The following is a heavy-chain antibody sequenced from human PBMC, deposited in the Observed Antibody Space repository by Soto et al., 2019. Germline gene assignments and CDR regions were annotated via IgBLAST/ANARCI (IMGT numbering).Heavy chain of an antibody. V-gene: IGHV3-30-3*01. CDR2: ISYAGSNK. Sequence: QVQLVESGGGVVQPGRSLRLSCAASGFTFSSYAMHWVRQAPGKGLEWVAVISYAGSNKYYADSVQGRFTISRDNSKNTLYLQMNSLRAEDTAVYYCARPLWRDDYNWGYFDLWGRGTLVTVSS. J-gene: IGHJ2*01. CDR1: GFTFSSYA. D-gene: IGHD4-4*01. CDR3: ARPLWRDDYNWGYFDL.